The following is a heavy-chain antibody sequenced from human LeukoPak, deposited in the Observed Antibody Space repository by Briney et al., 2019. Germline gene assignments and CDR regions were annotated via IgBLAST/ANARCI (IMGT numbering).Heavy chain of an antibody. CDR2: MWYDGSNK. CDR3: AREDTALVIAY. D-gene: IGHD5-18*01. J-gene: IGHJ4*02. CDR1: GFTFSSYG. Sequence: GGSLRLSYAASGFTFSSYGMHWVRQAPGKGLEWVAIMWYDGSNKYYTDSVKGRFTISRDNSKNTLYLQMNSLRVEDTAVYYCAREDTALVIAYWGQGTLVTVSS. V-gene: IGHV3-33*01.